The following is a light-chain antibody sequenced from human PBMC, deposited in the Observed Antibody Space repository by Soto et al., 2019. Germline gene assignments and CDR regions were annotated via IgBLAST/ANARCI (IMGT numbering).Light chain of an antibody. CDR3: HHYTRA. V-gene: IGKV1-5*01. CDR1: QGISSW. Sequence: DIQMTQSPSSVSASVGDRVIITCRASQGISSWLAWYQQKPGKAPKLLIFDASTLESGVPSRFSGSASGTEFTLTIASLQPDDFATYYCHHYTRAFGQGTKVDIK. J-gene: IGKJ1*01. CDR2: DAS.